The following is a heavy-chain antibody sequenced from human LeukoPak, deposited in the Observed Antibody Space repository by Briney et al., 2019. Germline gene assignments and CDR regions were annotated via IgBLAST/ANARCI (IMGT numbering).Heavy chain of an antibody. CDR3: AHRRDSSGYQYRWWFAP. V-gene: IGHV2-5*02. J-gene: IGHJ5*02. CDR2: TNRDDQK. Sequence: SGPTLVKPTQTLTLTCTFSGLSLTTSGVGVGWIRQPPGEALEWLALTNRDDQKVYSPSLQSRLSITKDTSKNQVVLTMTNVDPVDTATYYCAHRRDSSGYQYRWWFAPWGQGTLVTVSS. CDR1: GLSLTTSGVG. D-gene: IGHD3-22*01.